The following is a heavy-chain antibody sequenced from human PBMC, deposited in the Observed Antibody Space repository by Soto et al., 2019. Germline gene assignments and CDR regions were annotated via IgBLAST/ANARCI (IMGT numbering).Heavy chain of an antibody. J-gene: IGHJ6*02. Sequence: QVQLVQSGAEVKKPGSSVRVSCKASGGTLSNYGISWVRQAPGQGLEWMGGIIPVFGTANYAQKFQGRVTITADESKSTVYMDVTSPRSEDTAVYYCSRGDATKIVVTTYYAMDVWGQGTTVSVSS. V-gene: IGHV1-69*12. CDR1: GGTLSNYG. D-gene: IGHD4-17*01. CDR3: SRGDATKIVVTTYYAMDV. CDR2: IIPVFGTA.